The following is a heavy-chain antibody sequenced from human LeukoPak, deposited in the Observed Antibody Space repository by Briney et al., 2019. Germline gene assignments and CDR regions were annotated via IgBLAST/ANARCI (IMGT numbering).Heavy chain of an antibody. CDR2: ITAYNGNT. J-gene: IGHJ4*02. CDR1: GYTLTSYG. CDR3: ARVPVSYHYDSSGCDY. V-gene: IGHV1-18*01. Sequence: ASVKVSCKASGYTLTSYGISWVRQAPGQGLEWMGWITAYNGNTDYAQKFQGRVTMTTDTSTSTAYMEVRSLRSDDTAVYYCARVPVSYHYDSSGCDYWGQGTVVTVSS. D-gene: IGHD3-22*01.